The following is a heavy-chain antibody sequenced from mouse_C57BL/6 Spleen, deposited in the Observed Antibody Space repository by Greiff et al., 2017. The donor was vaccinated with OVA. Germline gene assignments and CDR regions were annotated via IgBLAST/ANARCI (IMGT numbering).Heavy chain of an antibody. D-gene: IGHD1-1*01. V-gene: IGHV1-52*01. CDR3: ARDFITTVVADWYFDV. Sequence: QVQLQQPGAELVRPGSSVKLSCKASGYTFTSYWMHWVKQRPIQGLEWIGNIDPSDSETHYNQKFKDKATLTVDKSSSTAYMQLSSLTSEDSAVYYCARDFITTVVADWYFDVWGTGTTVTVSS. J-gene: IGHJ1*03. CDR1: GYTFTSYW. CDR2: IDPSDSET.